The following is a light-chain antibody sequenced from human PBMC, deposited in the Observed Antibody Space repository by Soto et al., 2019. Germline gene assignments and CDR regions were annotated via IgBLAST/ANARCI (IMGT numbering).Light chain of an antibody. CDR2: EVS. J-gene: IGLJ1*01. V-gene: IGLV2-14*01. CDR3: SSYSISTAYL. Sequence: QPALTQPASVSGSPGQSITISCTGTSSDVGGYDYVSWYQLHPGKAPKPMVFEVSNRPSGVSYRFSGSKSGNTASLTISGLQAEDEADYFCSSYSISTAYLFGTGTKVTVL. CDR1: SSDVGGYDY.